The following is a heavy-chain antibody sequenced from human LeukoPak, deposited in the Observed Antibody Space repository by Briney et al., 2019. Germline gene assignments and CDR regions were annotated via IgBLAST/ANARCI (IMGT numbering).Heavy chain of an antibody. CDR3: ARRGYYYDSSGYYSTYYFDY. D-gene: IGHD3-22*01. V-gene: IGHV4-31*03. CDR2: IYYSGST. CDR1: GGSISSGGYY. Sequence: SQTLSLTCTVSGGSISSGGYYWSWIRQHPGKGLEWIGYIYYSGSTYYNPSLKSRVTISVDTSKNQFSLKLSSVTAADTAVYYCARRGYYYDSSGYYSTYYFDYWGQGTLVTVSS. J-gene: IGHJ4*02.